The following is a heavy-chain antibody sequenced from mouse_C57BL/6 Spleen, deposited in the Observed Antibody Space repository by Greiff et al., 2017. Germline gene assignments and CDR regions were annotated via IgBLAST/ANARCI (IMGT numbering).Heavy chain of an antibody. CDR3: ARRYDDYDGYFDY. Sequence: VQLVESGAELVKPGASVKMSCKASGYTFTTYPIEWMKQNHGKSLEWIGNFHPYNDDTKYNEKFKGKATLTVEKSSSTVYLELSRLTSDDSAVYYCARRYDDYDGYFDYWGQGTTLTVSS. CDR1: GYTFTTYP. J-gene: IGHJ2*01. D-gene: IGHD2-4*01. CDR2: FHPYNDDT. V-gene: IGHV1-47*01.